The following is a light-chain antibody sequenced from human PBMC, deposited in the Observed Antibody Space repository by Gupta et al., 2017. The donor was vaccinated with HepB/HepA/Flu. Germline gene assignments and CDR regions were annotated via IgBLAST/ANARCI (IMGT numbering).Light chain of an antibody. CDR3: QSWDTNSYV. CDR2: QDD. CDR1: KLGDKS. J-gene: IGLJ1*01. Sequence: SYEVTQPPSVSVSPGQTASITCSGDKLGDKSVCWYQQKPGQSPLLVIYQDDRRTSEIPERFSGSKSGNTATLTIRGTQTLDEADYYCQSWDTNSYVFGTGTHFTVL. V-gene: IGLV3-1*01.